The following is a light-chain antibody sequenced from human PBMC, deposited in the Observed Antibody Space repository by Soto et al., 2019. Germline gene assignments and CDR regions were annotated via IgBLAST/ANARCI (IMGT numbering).Light chain of an antibody. V-gene: IGKV1-9*01. J-gene: IGKJ4*01. Sequence: DIQLTQSPAFLSASVGDRVTITCRASQGISSFLAWFQQKPGKAPNLLIYGASTLQSGVPSRFSGSGSGTEFTLTISSLQPEDFATYYWQQLNSYPQTFGGGSKVEIK. CDR3: QQLNSYPQT. CDR1: QGISSF. CDR2: GAS.